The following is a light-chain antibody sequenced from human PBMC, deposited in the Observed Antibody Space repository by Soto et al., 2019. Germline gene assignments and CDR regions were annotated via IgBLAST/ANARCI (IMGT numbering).Light chain of an antibody. Sequence: DIQMPQSPSTLSASVGDRVTITCRASQSITSWLAWYQQKPGKAPKLLIYKASSLESGVPSRFSGSRSGTEFTLTISSLQPDDFATYYCQQYNGYPWTFGQGTKVEI. CDR1: QSITSW. CDR3: QQYNGYPWT. CDR2: KAS. J-gene: IGKJ1*01. V-gene: IGKV1-5*03.